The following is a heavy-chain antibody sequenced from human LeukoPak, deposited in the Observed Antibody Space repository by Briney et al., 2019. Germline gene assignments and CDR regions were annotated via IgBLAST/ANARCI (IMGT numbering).Heavy chain of an antibody. V-gene: IGHV4-39*07. CDR2: IYYSGST. CDR1: GGSISSSSYY. J-gene: IGHJ1*01. Sequence: SETLSLTCTVSGGSISSSSYYWGWIRQPPGKGLEWIGSIYYSGSTYYNPSLKSRVTISVDTSKNQFSLKLSSVTAADTAVYYCARVGYYVRYFQHWGQGTLVTVSS. CDR3: ARVGYYVRYFQH. D-gene: IGHD3-10*02.